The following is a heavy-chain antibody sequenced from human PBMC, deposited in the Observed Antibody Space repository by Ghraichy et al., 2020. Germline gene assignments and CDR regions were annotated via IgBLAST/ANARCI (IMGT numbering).Heavy chain of an antibody. V-gene: IGHV3-43*01. J-gene: IGHJ4*02. Sequence: GGSLRLSCAASGFTFDDYTMHWVRQAPGKGLEWVSLISWDGGSTYYADSVKGRFTISRDNSKNSLYLQMNSLRTEDTALYYCAKDNPTYGDYLFDYWGQGTLVTVSS. CDR1: GFTFDDYT. CDR2: ISWDGGST. CDR3: AKDNPTYGDYLFDY. D-gene: IGHD4-17*01.